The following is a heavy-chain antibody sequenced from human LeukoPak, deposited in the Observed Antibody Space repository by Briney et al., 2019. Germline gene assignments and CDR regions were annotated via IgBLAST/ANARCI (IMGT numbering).Heavy chain of an antibody. J-gene: IGHJ4*02. Sequence: GGSLRLSCAASGFTFSNYAMHWVRQAPGKGLEYVSAISSNGGSTYYANSVKGRFTISRDNSKNTLYLQMGSLRAEDKAVYYCARDLRLKELAYCGGDCLDYWGQGTLVTASS. CDR2: ISSNGGST. CDR1: GFTFSNYA. V-gene: IGHV3-64*01. CDR3: ARDLRLKELAYCGGDCLDY. D-gene: IGHD2-21*02.